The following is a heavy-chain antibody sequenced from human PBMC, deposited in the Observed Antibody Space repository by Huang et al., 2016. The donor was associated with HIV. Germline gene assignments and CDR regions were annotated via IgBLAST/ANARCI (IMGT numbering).Heavy chain of an antibody. D-gene: IGHD5-18*01. J-gene: IGHJ4*02. CDR1: GFTFSSYS. CDR2: ISSTGSAK. CDR3: AMGYGPFDF. V-gene: IGHV3-48*01. Sequence: EVHLVESGGGLVQPGGSLRLSCAASGFTFSSYSMTWVRQTPGKVLEWVSYISSTGSAKYYADSVKDRFTISRDNANSSLYLQMNSLRAEDAGVYFCAMGYGPFDFWGQGTLVTVSS.